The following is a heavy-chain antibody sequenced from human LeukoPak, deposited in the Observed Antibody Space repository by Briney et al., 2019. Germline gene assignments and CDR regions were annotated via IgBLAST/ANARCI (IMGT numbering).Heavy chain of an antibody. CDR1: GFTFSSYA. J-gene: IGHJ4*02. Sequence: GGSLRLSCAASGFTFSSYAMSWVRQAPGKGLEWVSAITGSGDNTFYADSVKGRFTISRDNSKNTLYLQMNSLRAEDTAVYYCAKRLYSGYYWAGVDYWGQGTLVTASS. D-gene: IGHD3-22*01. V-gene: IGHV3-23*01. CDR2: ITGSGDNT. CDR3: AKRLYSGYYWAGVDY.